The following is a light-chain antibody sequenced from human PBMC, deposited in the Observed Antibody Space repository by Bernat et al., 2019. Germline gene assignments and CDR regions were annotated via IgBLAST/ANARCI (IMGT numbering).Light chain of an antibody. CDR3: CSYAGSYTFA. CDR2: DGS. Sequence: QSALTQPRSVSGSPGQSVTISCTGTSSDVGGYNYVSWYQQHPGKAPKLMIYDGSKRPSGVPDRFSGSKSGNTASLTISGLQAEDEADYYCCSYAGSYTFAFGGGTKLTVL. V-gene: IGLV2-11*01. J-gene: IGLJ2*01. CDR1: SSDVGGYNY.